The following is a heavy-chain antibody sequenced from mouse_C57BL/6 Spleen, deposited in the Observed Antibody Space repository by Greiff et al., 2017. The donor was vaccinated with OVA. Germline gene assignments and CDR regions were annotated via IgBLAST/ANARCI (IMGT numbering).Heavy chain of an antibody. CDR1: GFTFTDYY. D-gene: IGHD4-1*02. CDR2: IRNKANGYTT. J-gene: IGHJ2*01. Sequence: EVKLMESGGGLVQPGGSLSLSCAASGFTFTDYYMSWVRQPPGKALEWLGFIRNKANGYTTDYSASGKGRFTIARDNAQSILYLQRNALRAEDSATYYGARSLRNWDEWLFDYGGQGTTLTVSS. CDR3: ARSLRNWDEWLFDY. V-gene: IGHV7-3*01.